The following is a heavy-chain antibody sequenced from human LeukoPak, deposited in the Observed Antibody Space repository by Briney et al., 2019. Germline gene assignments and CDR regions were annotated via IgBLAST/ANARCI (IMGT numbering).Heavy chain of an antibody. CDR1: GYTFSYYW. CDR3: ARRDYTSGRTYFHH. Sequence: GESLKISCKASGYTFSYYWIGWVRQMPGKGLEWMGIIYPSDSDTRYNPSFQGQVTISADRSNSTAYLQWSSLKASDTAMYYCARRDYTSGRTYFHHWGQGTLVTVSS. V-gene: IGHV5-51*01. CDR2: IYPSDSDT. J-gene: IGHJ1*01. D-gene: IGHD6-19*01.